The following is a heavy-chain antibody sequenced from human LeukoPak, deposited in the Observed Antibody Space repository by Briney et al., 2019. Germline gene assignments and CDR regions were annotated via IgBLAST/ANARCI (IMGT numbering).Heavy chain of an antibody. CDR3: ARDPYSSSAVP. CDR1: GYTFTGYY. D-gene: IGHD6-6*01. J-gene: IGHJ5*02. Sequence: ASVKVSCKASGYTFTGYYMHWVRQAPGQGLEWMGWINPNSGDTNYAQKFQGRVTMTRDTSITTAYMELRGLRSDDTAVYYCARDPYSSSAVPWGQGTLVTVSS. V-gene: IGHV1-2*02. CDR2: INPNSGDT.